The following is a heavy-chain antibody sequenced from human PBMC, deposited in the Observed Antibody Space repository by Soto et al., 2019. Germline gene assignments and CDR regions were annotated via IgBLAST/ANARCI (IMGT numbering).Heavy chain of an antibody. D-gene: IGHD2-15*01. Sequence: QITLKESGPTLVKPTQTLTLTCTFSGFSLNTRAVCVGWSRQAPGKALEWLALINWNDDERYSPSLKDRLTITKDTSNNHVDLTRTNIGPVDTATYYCAHRHDLGGFDIWGQGPAVTVSS. CDR2: INWNDDE. J-gene: IGHJ3*02. CDR1: GFSLNTRAVC. CDR3: AHRHDLGGFDI. V-gene: IGHV2-5*01.